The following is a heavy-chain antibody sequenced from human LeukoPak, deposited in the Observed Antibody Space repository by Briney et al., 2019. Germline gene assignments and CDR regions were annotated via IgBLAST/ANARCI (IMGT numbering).Heavy chain of an antibody. CDR2: IYSGGST. Sequence: GGSLRLSCAASGFTVSSNYMSWVPQAPGKGLEWVSVIYSGGSTYYADSVKGRFTISRNNSKNTLYLQMNSLTAEDTAVYDCATTSGYDSNDAFDIWGQGTMATVSS. CDR1: GFTVSSNY. CDR3: ATTSGYDSNDAFDI. D-gene: IGHD5-12*01. V-gene: IGHV3-66*01. J-gene: IGHJ3*02.